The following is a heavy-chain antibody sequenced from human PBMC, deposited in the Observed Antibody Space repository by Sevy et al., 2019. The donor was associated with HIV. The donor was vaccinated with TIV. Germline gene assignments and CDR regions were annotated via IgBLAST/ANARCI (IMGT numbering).Heavy chain of an antibody. Sequence: GGSLRLSCAASGFTFSKYWMGWVRQAPGKGLEWVANIKQDAGQKYYVDFVKGRFTISRDNAKNSLYLQMNSLRAEDTAVYFCARDDGNYYFHYWVQGTLVTVSS. D-gene: IGHD1-7*01. J-gene: IGHJ4*02. CDR2: IKQDAGQK. CDR3: ARDDGNYYFHY. CDR1: GFTFSKYW. V-gene: IGHV3-7*01.